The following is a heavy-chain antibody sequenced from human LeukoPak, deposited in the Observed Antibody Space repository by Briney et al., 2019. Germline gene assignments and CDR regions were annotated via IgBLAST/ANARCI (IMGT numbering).Heavy chain of an antibody. D-gene: IGHD4-11*01. Sequence: PGGSLRLSCAASGFTFSTYAMSWVRQAPGKGPEWISYISISGSTISYADSVKGRFTISRDNAKNSLYLQMNSLRAEDTAVYYCASRGTTVIPDYWGQGTLVTVAS. CDR2: ISISGSTI. CDR1: GFTFSTYA. V-gene: IGHV3-48*03. J-gene: IGHJ4*02. CDR3: ASRGTTVIPDY.